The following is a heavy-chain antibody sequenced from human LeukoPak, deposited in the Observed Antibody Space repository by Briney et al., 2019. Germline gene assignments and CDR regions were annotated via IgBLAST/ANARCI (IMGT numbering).Heavy chain of an antibody. D-gene: IGHD6-19*01. CDR3: ARATSGWYGLFDY. V-gene: IGHV4-61*02. Sequence: SSETLSLTCTVSGGSISSGSYYWSWIRQPAGKGLEWIGRIYTSGSTNYNLSLKSRVTISVDTSKNQFSLKVNSVTAADTAVYYCARATSGWYGLFDYWGQGTLVTVSS. CDR2: IYTSGST. J-gene: IGHJ4*02. CDR1: GGSISSGSYY.